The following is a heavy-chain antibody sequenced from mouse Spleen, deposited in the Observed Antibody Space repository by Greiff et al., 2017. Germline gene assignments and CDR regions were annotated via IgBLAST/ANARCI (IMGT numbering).Heavy chain of an antibody. Sequence: EVQLVESGGGLVKLGGSLKLSCAASGFTFSSYAMSWVRQTPEKRLEWVATISSGGGNTYYPDSVKGRFTISRDNAKNTLYLQMSSLKSEDTAMYYCARHRNDYYAMDYWGQGTSVTVSS. CDR3: ARHRNDYYAMDY. J-gene: IGHJ4*01. V-gene: IGHV5-9-3*01. CDR1: GFTFSSYA. CDR2: ISSGGGNT.